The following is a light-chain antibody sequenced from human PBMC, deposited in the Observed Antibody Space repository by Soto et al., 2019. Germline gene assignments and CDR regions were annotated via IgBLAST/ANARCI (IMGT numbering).Light chain of an antibody. CDR2: EVS. J-gene: IGLJ2*01. V-gene: IGLV2-14*01. CDR3: SSYTGSATLV. Sequence: QSALTQPASVSGSPGQSITISCTGTSSDVGGYNYVSWYQQHPGKAPKLMIYEVSNRPSGVSNRFSGSKSGNTASLTISGLQAEGEAHYYCSSYTGSATLVFGGGTMLTVL. CDR1: SSDVGGYNY.